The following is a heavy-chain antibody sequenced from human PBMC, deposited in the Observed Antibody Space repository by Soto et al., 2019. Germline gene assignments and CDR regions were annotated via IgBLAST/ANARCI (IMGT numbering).Heavy chain of an antibody. CDR3: AREGQPAAGTTPHN. D-gene: IGHD6-13*01. CDR2: ISYDGGKK. CDR1: VFNFSSYA. V-gene: IGHV3-30*04. J-gene: IGHJ4*02. Sequence: GGSLRLSCAASVFNFSSYAMHWVRQAPGKGLEWVAVISYDGGKKYYADSVKGRFTISRDNSQNTLYVEMTSLSAEDTAVYYCAREGQPAAGTTPHNWGQGTLVTVSS.